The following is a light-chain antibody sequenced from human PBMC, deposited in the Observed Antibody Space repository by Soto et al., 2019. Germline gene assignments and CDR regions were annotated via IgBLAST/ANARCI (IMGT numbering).Light chain of an antibody. CDR3: QQYNSNLQT. CDR1: QSIKTW. Sequence: GGRVTITCRASQSIKTWLAWYQRKPGRAPNLLIYDASSLQSGVPSRFSGSGSGTEFTLTISSLQPDDFATYYCQQYNSNLQTFGQGTKVDI. CDR2: DAS. V-gene: IGKV1-5*01. J-gene: IGKJ1*01.